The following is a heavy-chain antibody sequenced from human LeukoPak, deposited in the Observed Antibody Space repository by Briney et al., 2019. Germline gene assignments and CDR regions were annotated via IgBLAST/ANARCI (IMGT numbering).Heavy chain of an antibody. CDR3: AKVGRRWELLLDYFDY. V-gene: IGHV3-23*01. J-gene: IGHJ4*02. CDR2: ISGSGGST. CDR1: GFTFSSYG. D-gene: IGHD1-26*01. Sequence: GGSLRLSCAASGFTFSSYGMSWVRQAPGKGLEWVSAISGSGGSTYYADPVKGRFTISRDNSKNTLYLQMNSLRAEDTAVYYCAKVGRRWELLLDYFDYWGQGTLVTVSS.